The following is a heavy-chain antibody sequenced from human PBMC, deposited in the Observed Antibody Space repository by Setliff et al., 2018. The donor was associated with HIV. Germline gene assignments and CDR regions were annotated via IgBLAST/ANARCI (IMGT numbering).Heavy chain of an antibody. J-gene: IGHJ5*02. V-gene: IGHV1-2*06. CDR3: AREDHYDRFLDH. D-gene: IGHD3-22*01. Sequence: ASVKVSCKASGYTFTGYFIHLLRQAPGQGLEWMGRINPNSGDTNYAQKFQGRVTMTRDTSITTAYMDLSRLTSDDTAVHYCAREDHYDRFLDHWGQGTLVTVSS. CDR1: GYTFTGYF. CDR2: INPNSGDT.